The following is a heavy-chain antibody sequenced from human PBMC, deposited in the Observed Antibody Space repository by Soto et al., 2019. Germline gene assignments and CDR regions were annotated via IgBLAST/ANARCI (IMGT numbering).Heavy chain of an antibody. V-gene: IGHV1-2*04. D-gene: IGHD3-9*01. Sequence: GVSVKVSCKASGYTFTGYCMHWVRQAPGQGLERMGWINPNSGGTNYAQKFQGWVTMTRDTSISTAYMELSRLRSDDTAVHYCAKRKRYCDRYAVDIWGQGTMVTVSS. CDR3: AKRKRYCDRYAVDI. J-gene: IGHJ3*02. CDR1: GYTFTGYC. CDR2: INPNSGGT.